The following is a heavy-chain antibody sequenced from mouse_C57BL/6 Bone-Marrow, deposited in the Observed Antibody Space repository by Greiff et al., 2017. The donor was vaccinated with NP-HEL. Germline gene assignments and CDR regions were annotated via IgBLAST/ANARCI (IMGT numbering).Heavy chain of an antibody. CDR1: GFTFSSYA. D-gene: IGHD2-5*01. J-gene: IGHJ3*01. CDR3: TRAYYSNYS. Sequence: DVMLVESGEGLVKPGGSLKLSCAASGFTFSSYAMSWVRQTPEKRLEWVAYISSGGDYIYYADTVKGRFTISRDNARNTLYLQRSSLKSADTAMYYCTRAYYSNYSWGQGTLVTVSA. V-gene: IGHV5-9-1*02. CDR2: ISSGGDYI.